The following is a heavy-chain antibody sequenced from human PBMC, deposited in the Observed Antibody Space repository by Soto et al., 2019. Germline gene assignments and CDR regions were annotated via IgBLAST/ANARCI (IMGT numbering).Heavy chain of an antibody. D-gene: IGHD3-10*01. CDR1: GLNFCRSA. Sequence: SGEARGLNFCRSALRSDHQAPGKGLEWVSAISGSGGSTYYADSVKGRFTISRDNSKNTLYLQMNSLRAEDTAVYYCAKQVLGVYFDYWGQGTLVTVSS. CDR3: AKQVLGVYFDY. V-gene: IGHV3-23*01. J-gene: IGHJ4*02. CDR2: ISGSGGST.